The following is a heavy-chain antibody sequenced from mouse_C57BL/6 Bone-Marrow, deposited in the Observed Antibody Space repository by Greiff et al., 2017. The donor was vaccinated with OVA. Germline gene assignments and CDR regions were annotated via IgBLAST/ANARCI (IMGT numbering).Heavy chain of an antibody. V-gene: IGHV3-8*01. Sequence: VQLKESGPGLAKPSQTLSLTCSVTGYSITSDYWNWIRKFPGNKLEYMGYISYSGSTYYNPSLKSRISITRDTSKNQYYLQWNSVTTEDTATYYCARYRNYYGAGYFDVWGTGTTVTVSS. D-gene: IGHD1-1*01. CDR3: ARYRNYYGAGYFDV. J-gene: IGHJ1*03. CDR2: ISYSGST. CDR1: GYSITSDY.